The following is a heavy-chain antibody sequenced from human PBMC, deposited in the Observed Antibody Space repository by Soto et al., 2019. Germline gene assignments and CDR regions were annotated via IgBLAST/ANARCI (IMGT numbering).Heavy chain of an antibody. D-gene: IGHD6-19*01. V-gene: IGHV3-15*01. CDR2: AKRKAAGGAI. CDR3: TTGYGSDWYG. Sequence: EVQLVESGGGLVKPGGSLRLSCVVSGISLDSAWINWVRQAPGKGLEWVAQAKRKAAGGAIDYAAPVKGRFTISRDDSRIMAYLQMNSLKIEDTALYYCTTGYGSDWYGWGQGTLVTVSS. CDR1: GISLDSAW. J-gene: IGHJ4*02.